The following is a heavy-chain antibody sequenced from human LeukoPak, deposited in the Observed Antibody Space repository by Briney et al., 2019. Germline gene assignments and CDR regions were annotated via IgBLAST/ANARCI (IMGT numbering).Heavy chain of an antibody. Sequence: PGGSLRLSCAASGFTFSRTAMSWVGQGPGKGLQWVATIGGCGAGTYYAASLKGRFNISRDNSKNTLYLQMNSLRTEDTATYYCAKVDNYLRSGSFFIPFDYWGQGTLVTVHS. CDR3: AKVDNYLRSGSFFIPFDY. D-gene: IGHD2-15*01. CDR2: IGGCGAGT. J-gene: IGHJ4*02. CDR1: GFTFSRTA. V-gene: IGHV3-23*01.